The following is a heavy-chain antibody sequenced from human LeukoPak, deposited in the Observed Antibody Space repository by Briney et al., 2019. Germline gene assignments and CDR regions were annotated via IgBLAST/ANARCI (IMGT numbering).Heavy chain of an antibody. Sequence: SETLSLTCTVSGGSISSYYWSWIRQPPGKGLEWIGYIYYSGSTNYNPSLKSRVTISVDTSNNQFSLKLRSVTTADTAVYYCARVRGNWLDPWGQGTLVTVSS. CDR1: GGSISSYY. CDR2: IYYSGST. CDR3: ARVRGNWLDP. V-gene: IGHV4-59*01. J-gene: IGHJ5*02.